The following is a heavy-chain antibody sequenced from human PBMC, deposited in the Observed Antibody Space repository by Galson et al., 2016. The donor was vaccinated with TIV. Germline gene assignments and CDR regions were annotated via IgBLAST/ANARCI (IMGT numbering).Heavy chain of an antibody. V-gene: IGHV3-66*01. Sequence: SLRLSCAASGVSVSDNYMTWVRQAPGKGLEWVSLIPSAGTTSYTDSVRGRFTISRDNSKNTLYLQMNSLRAEDTAVYYCARERRYCGNECYLYYYYGMDVWGQGTTVTVSS. CDR3: ARERRYCGNECYLYYYYGMDV. J-gene: IGHJ6*02. D-gene: IGHD2-21*01. CDR1: GVSVSDNY. CDR2: IPSAGTT.